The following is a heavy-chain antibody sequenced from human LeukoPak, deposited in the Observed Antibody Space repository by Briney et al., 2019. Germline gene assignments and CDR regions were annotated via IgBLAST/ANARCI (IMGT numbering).Heavy chain of an antibody. V-gene: IGHV3-15*01. CDR1: GFTFSNAW. Sequence: GGSLRLSCAASGFTFSNAWMSWVRQAPGMGLEWVGRIKSKTDGGTTDYAAPVKGRFTISRDDSKNTLYLQMNSLKTEDTAVYYCTLSGDYVWGSYRYRLGYWGQGTLVTVSS. D-gene: IGHD3-16*02. CDR2: IKSKTDGGTT. CDR3: TLSGDYVWGSYRYRLGY. J-gene: IGHJ4*02.